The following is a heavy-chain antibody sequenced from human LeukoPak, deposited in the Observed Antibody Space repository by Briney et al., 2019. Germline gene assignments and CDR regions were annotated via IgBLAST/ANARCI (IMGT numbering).Heavy chain of an antibody. Sequence: SEALSLTCTVSGYSISSGYYWGWIRQPPGKGLEWIGSIYHSGSTYYNPSLESRVSMSVDTSKNQFSLRLSSLTAADTAVYYCARIYCTAGSCYSRVFKWDYYFYYYMDVWGKGATVTVSS. J-gene: IGHJ6*03. CDR1: GYSISSGYY. D-gene: IGHD2-15*01. V-gene: IGHV4-38-2*02. CDR2: IYHSGST. CDR3: ARIYCTAGSCYSRVFKWDYYFYYYMDV.